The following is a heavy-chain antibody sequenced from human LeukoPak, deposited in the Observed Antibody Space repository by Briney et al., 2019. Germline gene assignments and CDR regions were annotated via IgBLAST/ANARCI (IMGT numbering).Heavy chain of an antibody. V-gene: IGHV4-59*01. D-gene: IGHD1-7*01. CDR3: ARARGTGTNAYDY. Sequence: PSETLSLTCTVSGGSISSYYWSWIRQPPGRGLEWIGYIYYSGSTTNYNPSLKSRVTISVDTSKNQFSLNLSSVTAADTAVYYCARARGTGTNAYDYWGQGTLVTVSS. J-gene: IGHJ4*02. CDR1: GGSISSYY. CDR2: IYYSGSTT.